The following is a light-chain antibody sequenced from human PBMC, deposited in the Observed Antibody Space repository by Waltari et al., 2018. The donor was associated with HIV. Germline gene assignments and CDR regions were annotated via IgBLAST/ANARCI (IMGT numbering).Light chain of an antibody. J-gene: IGKJ1*01. CDR3: QQSYSVPRI. CDR2: DSF. Sequence: DIEMTQSPASLSASVGDSVSISCRASESIGPNVNWYQQKPGKAPILLIYDSFTLQTGVPSRFTGSGFGAEFTLTITSLQPEDFATYFCQQSYSVPRIFGLGTKVE. CDR1: ESIGPN. V-gene: IGKV1-39*01.